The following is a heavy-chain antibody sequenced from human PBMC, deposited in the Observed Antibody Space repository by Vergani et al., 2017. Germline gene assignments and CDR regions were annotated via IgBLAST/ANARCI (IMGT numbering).Heavy chain of an antibody. V-gene: IGHV4-34*01. CDR1: GGSFSGYY. CDR3: ATRDIGVWGSYGVGDY. Sequence: QVQLQQWGAGLLKPSETLSLTCAVYGGSFSGYYWSWIRQPPGKGLEWIGEINHSGSTNYNPSLKSRVTISVDTSKNQFSLKLSSVTAADTAVYYCATRDIGVWGSYGVGDYWGQGTLVTVSS. D-gene: IGHD3-16*01. J-gene: IGHJ4*02. CDR2: INHSGST.